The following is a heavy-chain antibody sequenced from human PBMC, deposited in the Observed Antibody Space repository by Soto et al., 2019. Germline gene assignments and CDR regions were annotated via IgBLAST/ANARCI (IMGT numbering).Heavy chain of an antibody. CDR1: GGSISSSNW. Sequence: SETLSLTCAVSGGSISSSNWWSWVRQPPGKGLEWIGEIYHSGSTNYNPSLKSRVTISVDKSKNQFSLKLSSVTAADTAVYYCARVWTTVTNWFDPSGQGTLVTVSS. V-gene: IGHV4-4*02. D-gene: IGHD4-17*01. J-gene: IGHJ5*02. CDR3: ARVWTTVTNWFDP. CDR2: IYHSGST.